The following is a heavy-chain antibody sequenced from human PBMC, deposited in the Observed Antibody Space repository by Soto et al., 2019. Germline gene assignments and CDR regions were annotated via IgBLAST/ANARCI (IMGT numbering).Heavy chain of an antibody. Sequence: QVQLVQSGAEVKKPGSSVKVSCKASGGTFSSYAISWVRQAPGQGLEWMGGIIPIFGTANYAQKFQGRVTITADESTSTADLELSSLRSEDTAVYYCARKDDFWSGENWFDPWGQGTLVTVSS. J-gene: IGHJ5*02. V-gene: IGHV1-69*12. CDR3: ARKDDFWSGENWFDP. CDR2: IIPIFGTA. D-gene: IGHD3-3*01. CDR1: GGTFSSYA.